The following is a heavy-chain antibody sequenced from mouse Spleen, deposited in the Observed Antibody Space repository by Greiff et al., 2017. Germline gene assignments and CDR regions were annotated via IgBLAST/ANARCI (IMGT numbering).Heavy chain of an antibody. Sequence: VQLQQSGAELVRPGASVTLSCKASGYTFTDYEMHWVKQTPVHGLEWIGAIDPETGGTAYNQKFKGKAILTADKSSSTAYMELRSLTSEDSAVYYCARSGIYYYGPGFDYWGQGTTLTVSS. J-gene: IGHJ2*01. CDR2: IDPETGGT. CDR3: ARSGIYYYGPGFDY. V-gene: IGHV1-15*01. CDR1: GYTFTDYE. D-gene: IGHD1-1*01.